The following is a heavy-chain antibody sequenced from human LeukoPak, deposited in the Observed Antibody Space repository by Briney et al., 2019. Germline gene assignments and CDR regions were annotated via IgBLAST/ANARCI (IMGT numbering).Heavy chain of an antibody. V-gene: IGHV3-21*04. J-gene: IGHJ4*02. Sequence: GGSLRLSCAASGFIFRSYTMNWVRQAPGKGLEWVSSISSTSSYIYYADSVKGRFTISRDNAKNSLYLQMNSLRAEDTAVYYCAKGGSYRSQPYFDYWGQGTPVTVSS. CDR3: AKGGSYRSQPYFDY. CDR1: GFIFRSYT. CDR2: ISSTSSYI. D-gene: IGHD3-16*02.